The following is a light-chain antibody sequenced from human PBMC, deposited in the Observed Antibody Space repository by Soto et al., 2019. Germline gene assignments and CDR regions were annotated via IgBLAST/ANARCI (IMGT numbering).Light chain of an antibody. Sequence: QSVLTQPASVSGSPGQSITISCTGTSSDVGGYNYVPWYQQHPGKAPKLMIYEVGKRPSEVSNRSSASKSGNTASLTISGLQAGDEADYHCSSYTSSGNYVFGTGTKVTVL. J-gene: IGLJ1*01. CDR2: EVG. CDR3: SSYTSSGNYV. V-gene: IGLV2-14*01. CDR1: SSDVGGYNY.